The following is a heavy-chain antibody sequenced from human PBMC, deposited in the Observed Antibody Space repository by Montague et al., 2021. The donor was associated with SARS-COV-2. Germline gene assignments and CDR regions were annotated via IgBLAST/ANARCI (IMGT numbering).Heavy chain of an antibody. V-gene: IGHV4-59*01. CDR3: ARGGGYYNYGLDV. CDR1: GGSFTGYV. CDR2: IYYSGST. J-gene: IGHJ6*02. D-gene: IGHD3-22*01. Sequence: SETLSLTCAVYGGSFTGYVWSWIRQPPGRGPEWIGYIYYSGSTDYSSSLKDRVTISLDTSKNQFSLKVTSVTAADTAVYYCARGGGYYNYGLDVWAQGPRSPSP.